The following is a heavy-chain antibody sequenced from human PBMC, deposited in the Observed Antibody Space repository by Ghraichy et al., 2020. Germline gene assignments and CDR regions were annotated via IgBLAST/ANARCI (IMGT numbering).Heavy chain of an antibody. CDR2: ISARSGGI. J-gene: IGHJ6*02. D-gene: IGHD3-10*01. CDR3: ARDSVRASIHYGVDV. CDR1: GFMFDGYT. V-gene: IGHV3-21*01. Sequence: GGSLRLSCVASGFMFDGYTMNWVRQAPGKGLEWVASISARSGGIYYAHSVRGRFTISRDNAKNTLYLQMNALRAEDTAVYYCARDSVRASIHYGVDVWGQGTPFIVSS.